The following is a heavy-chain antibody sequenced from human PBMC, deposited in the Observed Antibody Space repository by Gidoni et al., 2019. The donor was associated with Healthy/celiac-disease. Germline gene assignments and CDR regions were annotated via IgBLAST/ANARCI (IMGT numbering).Heavy chain of an antibody. J-gene: IGHJ4*02. CDR2: IYYSGST. CDR1: GGSISSRSYY. V-gene: IGHV4-39*01. CDR3: ARWVEGATRNFDY. Sequence: LHLQASGPGLVQPSETLSLTCTVSGGSISSRSYYWGWIRQPPGKGLEWIGSIYYSGSTYYNPSLKSRVTIAVDTSKNQFSLKLSSVTAADTAVYYCARWVEGATRNFDYWGQGTLVTVSS. D-gene: IGHD1-26*01.